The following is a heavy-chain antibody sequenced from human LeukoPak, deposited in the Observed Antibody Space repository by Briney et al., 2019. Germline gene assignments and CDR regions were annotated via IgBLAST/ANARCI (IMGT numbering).Heavy chain of an antibody. CDR3: ARDRYDILTGYYPLYYYYMDV. Sequence: PSETLSLTCTVSGGSISSYYWSWIRQPAGKGLEWIGRIYTSGSTNYNPSLKSRVTMSVDTSKNQFSLKLSSVTAADTAVYYCARDRYDILTGYYPLYYYYMDVWGKGTTVTISS. CDR2: IYTSGST. CDR1: GGSISSYY. V-gene: IGHV4-4*07. J-gene: IGHJ6*03. D-gene: IGHD3-9*01.